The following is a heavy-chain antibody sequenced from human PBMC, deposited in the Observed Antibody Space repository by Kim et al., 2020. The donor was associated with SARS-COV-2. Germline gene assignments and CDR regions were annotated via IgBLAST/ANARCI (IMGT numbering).Heavy chain of an antibody. V-gene: IGHV3-74*01. Sequence: GGSLRLSCAASGFTFSSYWMHWVRQAPGKGLVWVSRINSDGSSTSYADSVKGRFTISRDNAKNTLYLQMNSLRAEDTAVYYCARDLEVGLQLWSYYYYYYGMDVWGQGTTVNVSS. CDR3: ARDLEVGLQLWSYYYYYYGMDV. CDR2: INSDGSST. J-gene: IGHJ6*02. D-gene: IGHD5-18*01. CDR1: GFTFSSYW.